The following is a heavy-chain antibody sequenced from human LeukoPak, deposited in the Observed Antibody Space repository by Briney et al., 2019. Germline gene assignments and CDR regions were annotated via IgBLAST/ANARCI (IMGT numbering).Heavy chain of an antibody. J-gene: IGHJ6*02. CDR1: GYTVTSYY. CDR2: LNTSGGSS. Sequence: ASPKVSRAESGYTVTSYYMHWVPQAPGQGLEWVAILNTSGGSSSYAQKFPVRATLTRATSTSTVYMELSSQRSEDTAVYYCASVYNYGMDVWGQGTTVIVSS. V-gene: IGHV1-46*01. CDR3: ASVYNYGMDV.